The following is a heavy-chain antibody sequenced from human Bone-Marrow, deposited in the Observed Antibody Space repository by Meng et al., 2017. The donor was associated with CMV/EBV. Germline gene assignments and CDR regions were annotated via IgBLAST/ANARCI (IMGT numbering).Heavy chain of an antibody. Sequence: GGSLRLSCAASGFTFSSYGMHWVRQAPGKGLEWVAFIWYDGSNKYFADSVKGRFTISRDNSKNTLYLQMNSLRAEDTAVYYRAKDRGDFWSGYYFMSYGMDVWGQGTTVTVSS. CDR3: AKDRGDFWSGYYFMSYGMDV. V-gene: IGHV3-30*02. J-gene: IGHJ6*02. CDR2: IWYDGSNK. CDR1: GFTFSSYG. D-gene: IGHD3-3*01.